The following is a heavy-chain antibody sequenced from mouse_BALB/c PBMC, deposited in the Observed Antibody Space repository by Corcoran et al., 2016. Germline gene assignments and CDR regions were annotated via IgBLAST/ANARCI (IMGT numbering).Heavy chain of an antibody. CDR3: ANWEWYVDV. V-gene: IGHV14-3*02. CDR1: GFNIKDTF. J-gene: IGHJ1*01. Sequence: VQLQQSGAELVKPGASIKLSCTASGFNIKDTFMQREKQRPEQGREWIGRIDPANGNTKYDPKFQGKATITADTSSNTAYLQRSSLTSEDTAVYYCANWEWYVDVGGAGTTVTVSS. CDR2: IDPANGNT. D-gene: IGHD4-1*01.